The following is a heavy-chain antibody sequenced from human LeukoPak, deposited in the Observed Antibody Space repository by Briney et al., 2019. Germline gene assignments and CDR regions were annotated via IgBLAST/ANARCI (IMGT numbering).Heavy chain of an antibody. CDR1: GYSISSGYY. CDR3: AIRFSSSWYSDAFDI. Sequence: SETLSLTCIVSGYSISSGYYWGWIRQPPGKGLEWIGSIYRSESTSWIGNIYHSGSTSYNPSLKSRVTISVDTSKNQFSLSLGSVTAADTAVYYCAIRFSSSWYSDAFDIWGQGTMVTVSS. V-gene: IGHV4-38-2*02. J-gene: IGHJ3*02. CDR2: IYRSESTSWIGNIYHSGST. D-gene: IGHD6-13*01.